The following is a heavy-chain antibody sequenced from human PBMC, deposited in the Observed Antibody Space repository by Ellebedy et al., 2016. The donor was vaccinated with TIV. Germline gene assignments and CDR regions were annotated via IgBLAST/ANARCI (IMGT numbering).Heavy chain of an antibody. J-gene: IGHJ5*02. CDR3: VGPHWLVYS. V-gene: IGHV3-7*03. Sequence: PGGSLRLSCAASGFTFSDYAMSWVRQAPGKGPEWVANIRPDGIDKNYVDSVRGRFTISRDNAGNSLYLQMNSLRVDDTAVYYCVGPHWLVYSWGQGTLVTVSS. CDR1: GFTFSDYA. D-gene: IGHD6-19*01. CDR2: IRPDGIDK.